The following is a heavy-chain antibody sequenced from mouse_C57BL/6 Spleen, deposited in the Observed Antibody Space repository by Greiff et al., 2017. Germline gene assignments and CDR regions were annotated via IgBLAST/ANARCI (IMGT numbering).Heavy chain of an antibody. CDR2: INPGDGGT. D-gene: IGHD1-1*01. V-gene: IGHV1-80*01. CDR1: GYAFSSYW. CDR3: ARSLPYGSSSWVAY. J-gene: IGHJ3*01. Sequence: QVQLQQSGPELVKPGASVKISCKASGYAFSSYWMNWVKQRPGKGLEWIGQINPGDGGTNYNGKFKGKATLTADKSSSTAYMQLSSLTSEDSAVYFCARSLPYGSSSWVAYWGQGTLVTVSA.